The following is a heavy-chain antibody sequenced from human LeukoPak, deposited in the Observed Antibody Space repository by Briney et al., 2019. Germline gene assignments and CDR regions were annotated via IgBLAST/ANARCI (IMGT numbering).Heavy chain of an antibody. V-gene: IGHV1-8*03. CDR1: GYTFTSYD. CDR2: MNPNSGNT. CDR3: ARDGGSSGNGAYYMDV. D-gene: IGHD2-15*01. J-gene: IGHJ6*03. Sequence: ASVKVSCKASGYTFTSYDINWVRQATGQGLEWMGWMNPNSGNTGYAQKFQGRVTITRNTSISTAYMELSSLRSEDTAVYYCARDGGSSGNGAYYMDVWGKGTMVTVSS.